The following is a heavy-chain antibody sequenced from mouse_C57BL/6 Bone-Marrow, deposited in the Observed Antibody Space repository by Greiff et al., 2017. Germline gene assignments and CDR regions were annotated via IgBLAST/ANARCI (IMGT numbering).Heavy chain of an antibody. CDR3: ARYRRGYGSSYWYLDV. D-gene: IGHD1-1*01. CDR2: IYPSDSET. J-gene: IGHJ1*03. CDR1: GYTFTSYW. V-gene: IGHV1-61*01. Sequence: QVQLQQPGAELVRPGSSVKLSCKASGYTFTSYWMDWVKQRPGQGLEWIGNIYPSDSETHYNQKFKDKATLTVDKSSSTAYMQLSSLTSEDSAVYDCARYRRGYGSSYWYLDVWGTGTTVTVSS.